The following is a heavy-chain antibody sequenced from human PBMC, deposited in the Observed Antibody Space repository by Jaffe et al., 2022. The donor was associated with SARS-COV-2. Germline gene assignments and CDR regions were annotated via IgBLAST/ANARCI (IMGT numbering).Heavy chain of an antibody. CDR3: ASCYDYWRSFDL. Sequence: EAQLVESGGGLVQPGGSLRLSCAASGFPSRSYWISWVRQAPGKGLEWVANTKQDGSEKYYVDSVKGRFTISRDNAKKLLYLQMNSLRAEDTAVYYCASCYDYWRSFDLWGRGTLVTVSS. D-gene: IGHD3-3*01. V-gene: IGHV3-7*03. CDR1: GFPSRSYW. J-gene: IGHJ2*01. CDR2: TKQDGSEK.